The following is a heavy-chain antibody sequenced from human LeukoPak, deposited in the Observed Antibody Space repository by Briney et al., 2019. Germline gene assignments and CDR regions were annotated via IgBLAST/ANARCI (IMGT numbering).Heavy chain of an antibody. Sequence: LRLSXXXXXFTFXXXGMHWVRQXPGKGLEWVAVIWYDGSNKYYADSVKGRFTISRDNSKNTLYLQMNSLRAEDTAVYYCARDWLIVVPAAIGYWGQGTLVTVSS. J-gene: IGHJ4*02. CDR2: IWYDGSNK. CDR1: XFTFXXXG. D-gene: IGHD2-2*01. CDR3: ARDWLIVVPAAIGY. V-gene: IGHV3-33*01.